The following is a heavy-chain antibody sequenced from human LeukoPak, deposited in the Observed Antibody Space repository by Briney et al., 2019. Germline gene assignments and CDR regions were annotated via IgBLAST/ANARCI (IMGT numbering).Heavy chain of an antibody. CDR3: ARDEGGWGYFDY. D-gene: IGHD3-16*01. CDR1: GFTFSSYA. CDR2: ISDSGGST. Sequence: GGSLRLSCAASGFTFSSYAMSWVRQAPGKGLEWVSVISDSGGSTYYADSVKGRFTISRDDSKNTLYLQMNSLRADDTAVYYCARDEGGWGYFDYWGQGTLVTVSS. J-gene: IGHJ4*02. V-gene: IGHV3-23*01.